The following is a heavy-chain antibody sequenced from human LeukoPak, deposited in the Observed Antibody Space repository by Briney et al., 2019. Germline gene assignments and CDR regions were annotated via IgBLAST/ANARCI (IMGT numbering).Heavy chain of an antibody. CDR3: ARQGRYCSSTSCSHWWWFDP. Sequence: GESLKISCKGSGYSFTSFWIGWVRQMPGKGLEWMGIIYPGDSDTRYSPSFQGQVTISADKSISTAYLQWSSLKASDTAMYYCARQGRYCSSTSCSHWWWFDPWGQGTLVTVSS. CDR1: GYSFTSFW. V-gene: IGHV5-51*01. J-gene: IGHJ5*02. D-gene: IGHD2-2*01. CDR2: IYPGDSDT.